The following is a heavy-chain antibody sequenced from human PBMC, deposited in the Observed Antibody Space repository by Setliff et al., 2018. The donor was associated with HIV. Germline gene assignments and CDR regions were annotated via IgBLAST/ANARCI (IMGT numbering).Heavy chain of an antibody. J-gene: IGHJ5*02. CDR3: VRGGLTGIDL. V-gene: IGHV4-59*01. Sequence: PSETLSLTCTVSGGALNDCSWSWIRQSPGKRLEWIGYIRYTDSTDYNPSLESRVTMSVDTSKKQISLKLTSVTAADSAVYYCVRGGLTGIDLWGQGRLVTVSS. D-gene: IGHD3-9*01. CDR1: GGALNDCS. CDR2: IRYTDST.